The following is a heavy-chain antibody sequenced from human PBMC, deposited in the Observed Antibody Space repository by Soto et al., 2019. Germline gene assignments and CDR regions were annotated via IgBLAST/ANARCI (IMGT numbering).Heavy chain of an antibody. V-gene: IGHV3-30*18. D-gene: IGHD5-12*01. CDR2: ISYDGSNK. J-gene: IGHJ6*02. CDR3: AKDIVATTTGYYYYGMDV. CDR1: GFTFSSYG. Sequence: GGSLRLSCAASGFTFSSYGMHWVRQAPGKGLEWVAVISYDGSNKYYADSVKGRFTISRDNSKNTLYLQMNSLRAEDTAVYYCAKDIVATTTGYYYYGMDVWGQGTTVTVSS.